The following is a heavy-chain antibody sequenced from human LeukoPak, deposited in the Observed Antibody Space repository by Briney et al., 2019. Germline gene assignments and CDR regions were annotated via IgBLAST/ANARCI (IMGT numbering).Heavy chain of an antibody. V-gene: IGHV3-53*01. CDR3: ARDDYYDSSGYRPNWFDP. CDR2: IYKNAIT. D-gene: IGHD3-22*01. Sequence: GGSLRLSCAASGFTVSSNYMTWVRQAPGKGLEWVSVIYKNAITYYADTVKGRFTISRDNSKNTLYLQMNSLRADDTAVYYCARDDYYDSSGYRPNWFDPWGQGTLVTVSS. CDR1: GFTVSSNY. J-gene: IGHJ5*02.